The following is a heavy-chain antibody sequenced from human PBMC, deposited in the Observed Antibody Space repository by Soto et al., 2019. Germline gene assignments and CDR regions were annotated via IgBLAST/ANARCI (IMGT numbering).Heavy chain of an antibody. Sequence: ASVKVSCKASGYTFTSYGISWVRQAPGQGLEWMGWISAYNANTKYSQKFQGRVTITRDTSASTAYMELSSLRSEDTAVYYCARDLGGWPDYWGQGTLVTVSS. D-gene: IGHD2-15*01. CDR3: ARDLGGWPDY. CDR2: ISAYNANT. V-gene: IGHV1-18*01. CDR1: GYTFTSYG. J-gene: IGHJ4*02.